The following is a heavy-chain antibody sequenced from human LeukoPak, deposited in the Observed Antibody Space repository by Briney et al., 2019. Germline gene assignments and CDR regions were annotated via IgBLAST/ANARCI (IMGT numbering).Heavy chain of an antibody. CDR2: IRTYDANT. V-gene: IGHV1-18*01. CDR3: ARVGWGSWFDP. J-gene: IGHJ5*02. D-gene: IGHD6-19*01. CDR1: GYAFTNYG. Sequence: ASVKVSCKASGYAFTNYGISWVRQAPGQGLEWMGWIRTYDANTIYAQQLKGRVTMTTDTSTSTAYMELRSLRSDDTAVYYCARVGWGSWFDPWGQGTLVTVSS.